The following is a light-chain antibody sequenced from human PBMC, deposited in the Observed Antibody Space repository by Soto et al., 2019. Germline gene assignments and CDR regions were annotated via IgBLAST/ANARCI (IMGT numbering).Light chain of an antibody. CDR2: VEGSGNH. Sequence: QSVLTQSSSASASVGSSIKLTCTLSSGHRNNIIAWHQHHPGEAPRYVMKVEGSGNHKKGSGVPDRFSGSSSGADRYLTISSLQSEDEADYYCDTWDTKSRVFGGGTKLTVL. V-gene: IGLV4-60*03. CDR3: DTWDTKSRV. CDR1: SGHRNNI. J-gene: IGLJ2*01.